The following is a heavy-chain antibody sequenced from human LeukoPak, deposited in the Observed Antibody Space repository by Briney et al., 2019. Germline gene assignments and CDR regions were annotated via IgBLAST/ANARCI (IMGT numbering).Heavy chain of an antibody. V-gene: IGHV4-59*01. CDR1: GGSISSYY. Sequence: SETLSLTCTVSGGSISSYYWSWIRQPPGKGLEGIGYIYYSGSTNYNPSLKSRVTISVDTSKNQFSLKLSSVTAADTAVYYCARGTMVRGVKGENWFDPWGQGTLVTVSS. J-gene: IGHJ5*02. D-gene: IGHD3-10*01. CDR2: IYYSGST. CDR3: ARGTMVRGVKGENWFDP.